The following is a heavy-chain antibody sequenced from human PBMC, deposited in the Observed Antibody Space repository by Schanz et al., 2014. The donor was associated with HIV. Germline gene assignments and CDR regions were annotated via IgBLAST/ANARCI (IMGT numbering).Heavy chain of an antibody. Sequence: QVQLVQSGAEVKKPGASVRVSCEASGYTFTTYDINWVRQATGQGLEWMGWMNPNSGNTGYAQKFQGRVTMTTDTSTNTAYMELRRLRSDDTAVYYCARAGTVYDFWSGYSDVWGLGTLVTVSS. D-gene: IGHD3-3*01. CDR1: GYTFTTYD. V-gene: IGHV1-8*01. J-gene: IGHJ4*02. CDR2: MNPNSGNT. CDR3: ARAGTVYDFWSGYSDV.